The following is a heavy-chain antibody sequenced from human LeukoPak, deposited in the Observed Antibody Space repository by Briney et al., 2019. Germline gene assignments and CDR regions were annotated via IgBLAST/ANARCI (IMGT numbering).Heavy chain of an antibody. J-gene: IGHJ4*02. CDR3: VRSEGASGSGWFRFDL. CDR2: INWNGVIT. D-gene: IGHD6-19*01. CDR1: GFNFEDTG. Sequence: PGGSLRLSCAASGFNFEDTGMSWVRQVPGKGLEWVSGINWNGVITDFADSVKGRFSISRDNARKSLVLQMNSLTAEDTALYYCVRSEGASGSGWFRFDLWGQGSLVTVSS. V-gene: IGHV3-20*04.